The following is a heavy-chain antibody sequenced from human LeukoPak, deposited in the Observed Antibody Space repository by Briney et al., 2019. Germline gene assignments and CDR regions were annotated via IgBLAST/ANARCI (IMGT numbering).Heavy chain of an antibody. CDR3: ARLTIAAAGTRRFDP. D-gene: IGHD6-13*01. Sequence: TPSETLSLTCTVSGGSIGSYYWSWIRQPPGKGLEWIGYIYYSGSTNYNPSLKSRVTISVDTSKNQFSLKLSSVTAADTAVYYCARLTIAAAGTRRFDPWGQGTLVTVSS. CDR2: IYYSGST. V-gene: IGHV4-59*01. CDR1: GGSIGSYY. J-gene: IGHJ5*02.